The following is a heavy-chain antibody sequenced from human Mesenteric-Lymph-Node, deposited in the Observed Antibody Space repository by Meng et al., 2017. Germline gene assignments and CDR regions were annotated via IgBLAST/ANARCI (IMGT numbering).Heavy chain of an antibody. Sequence: QAQLQEPGPGLVKPSQTLSLTCNVSGGSISRGDYYYWTWIRQHPGKGLEWIGYIYYSGITYYSPSLKSLATITVDRSKNQFSLTLKSVTAADTAVYYCARHPSWGTGSIHFWGQGTLVTVSS. CDR2: IYYSGIT. CDR3: ARHPSWGTGSIHF. V-gene: IGHV4-31*01. CDR1: GGSISRGDYY. D-gene: IGHD1-1*01. J-gene: IGHJ4*02.